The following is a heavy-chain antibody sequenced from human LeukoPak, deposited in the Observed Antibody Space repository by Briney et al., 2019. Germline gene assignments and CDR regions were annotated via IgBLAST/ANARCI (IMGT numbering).Heavy chain of an antibody. CDR1: GFTFSTCS. CDR2: ISGSSYHI. D-gene: IGHD6-19*01. V-gene: IGHV3-21*01. Sequence: GGSLRPSCAASGFTFSTCSMKWVRQAPGKALEWVSSISGSSYHIYYADSVKGRFTISRDNANNLLYLQMNSLRAEDTAVYYCARGRKRSVASTFQHWGQGTLVTVSS. CDR3: ARGRKRSVASTFQH. J-gene: IGHJ1*01.